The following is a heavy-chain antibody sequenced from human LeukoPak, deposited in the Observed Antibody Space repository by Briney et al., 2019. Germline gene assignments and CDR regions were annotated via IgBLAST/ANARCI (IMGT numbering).Heavy chain of an antibody. Sequence: PSETLSLTCAVYGGSFSGYYWSWIRQPPGKGLEWIGEINHSGSTNYNPSLKSRVTISVDTSKNQFSLKLNSVTAADTAVYYCARLSLHYYDSSGYHLGWFDPWGQGTLVTVSS. CDR2: INHSGST. J-gene: IGHJ5*02. CDR1: GGSFSGYY. CDR3: ARLSLHYYDSSGYHLGWFDP. V-gene: IGHV4-34*01. D-gene: IGHD3-22*01.